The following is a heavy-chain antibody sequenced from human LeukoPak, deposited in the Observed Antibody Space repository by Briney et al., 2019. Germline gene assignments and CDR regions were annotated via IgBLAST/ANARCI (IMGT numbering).Heavy chain of an antibody. Sequence: PSETLSLTCTVSGGSISSYYWSWIRQPPGKGLEWIGYVYTSGSTNYNPSLKSRVTIAVDTSKNQFSLKLSSVTAADTAVYYCARVSSGWVDAFDIWGQGTMVTVSS. CDR3: ARVSSGWVDAFDI. CDR1: GGSISSYY. J-gene: IGHJ3*02. CDR2: VYTSGST. D-gene: IGHD6-19*01. V-gene: IGHV4-4*09.